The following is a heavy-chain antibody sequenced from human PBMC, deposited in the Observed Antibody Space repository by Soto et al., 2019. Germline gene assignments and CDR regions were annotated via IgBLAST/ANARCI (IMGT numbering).Heavy chain of an antibody. D-gene: IGHD6-13*01. J-gene: IGHJ1*01. CDR1: GFTFDDYA. Sequence: GGSLRLSCAASGFTFDDYAMHWVRQVPGKGLEWVSGINWNSGSIGYADSVKGRFAISRDNAKNSLHLQMNSLRAEDTAFYYCVKDESINWYSGHFRHWGQGTLVTVYS. CDR3: VKDESINWYSGHFRH. CDR2: INWNSGSI. V-gene: IGHV3-9*01.